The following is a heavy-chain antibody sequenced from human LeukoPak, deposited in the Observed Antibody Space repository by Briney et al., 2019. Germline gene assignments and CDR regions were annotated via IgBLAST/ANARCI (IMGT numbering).Heavy chain of an antibody. J-gene: IGHJ4*02. D-gene: IGHD2-15*01. V-gene: IGHV3-64*01. CDR1: GFTFSRFP. CDR3: AREVAYYDY. CDR2: ISSDGGAT. Sequence: QPGGSLRLSCAASGFTFSRFPMHWVRQAPGKGLEYVSAISSDGGATYYANSVKGRFTISRDNSKNTPYLQMGSLRAEDMAVYYCAREVAYYDYWGQGTLVTVSS.